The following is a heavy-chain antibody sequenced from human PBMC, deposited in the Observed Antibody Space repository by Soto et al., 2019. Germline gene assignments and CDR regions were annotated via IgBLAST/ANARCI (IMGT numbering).Heavy chain of an antibody. Sequence: PGGSLRLSCAASGFTVSSNYMSWVRQAPGKGLEWVSVIYSGGSTYYADSVKGRFTISRDNSKNRLYLQMNSLRAEDTAVYYCASTNYCDSSGYYTPHDYWGQGNLVTVSS. D-gene: IGHD3-22*01. V-gene: IGHV3-53*01. CDR1: GFTVSSNY. CDR3: ASTNYCDSSGYYTPHDY. CDR2: IYSGGST. J-gene: IGHJ4*02.